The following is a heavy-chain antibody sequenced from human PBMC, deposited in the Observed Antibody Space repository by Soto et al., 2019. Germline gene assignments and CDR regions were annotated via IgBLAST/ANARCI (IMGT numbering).Heavy chain of an antibody. CDR2: ISYDGSNK. J-gene: IGHJ6*02. CDR3: AKDRNVENYYYGMDV. D-gene: IGHD4-4*01. CDR1: GFTFSSYG. Sequence: GGSLRLSCAASGFTFSSYGMHWVRQAPGKGLEWVAVISYDGSNKYYADSVKGRFTISRDNSKNTLYLQMNSLRAEDTAVYYCAKDRNVENYYYGMDVWGQGTTVTVSS. V-gene: IGHV3-30*18.